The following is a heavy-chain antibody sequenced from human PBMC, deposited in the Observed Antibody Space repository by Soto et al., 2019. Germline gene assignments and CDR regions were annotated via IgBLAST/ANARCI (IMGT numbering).Heavy chain of an antibody. J-gene: IGHJ6*02. CDR3: ARGQSLGYYDILTGYYRKPYYYYGMDV. CDR1: GGSVSSDSYF. Sequence: PSETLSLTCTVSGGSVSSDSYFWSWIRQPPGKGLEWIGYIYYSGSTNYNPSLKSRVTISVDTSKNQFSLKLSSVTAADTAVYYCARGQSLGYYDILTGYYRKPYYYYGMDVWGQGTTVTVS. D-gene: IGHD3-9*01. CDR2: IYYSGST. V-gene: IGHV4-61*01.